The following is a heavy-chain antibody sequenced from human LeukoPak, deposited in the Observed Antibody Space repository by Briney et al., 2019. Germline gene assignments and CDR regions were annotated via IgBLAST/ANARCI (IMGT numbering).Heavy chain of an antibody. CDR2: ISGSGGST. CDR3: ASSYDFWSGYYTHAFDI. V-gene: IGHV3-23*01. D-gene: IGHD3-3*01. J-gene: IGHJ3*02. Sequence: GGSLRLSCAASGFTFSSYAMSWVRQAPGKGLEWVSAISGSGGSTYYADSVKGRFTISRDNSKNTLYLQMNSLRAEDTAVYYCASSYDFWSGYYTHAFDIWGQGTMVTVSS. CDR1: GFTFSSYA.